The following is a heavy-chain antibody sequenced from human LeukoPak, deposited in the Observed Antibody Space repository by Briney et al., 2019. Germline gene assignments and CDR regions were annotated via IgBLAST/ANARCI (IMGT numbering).Heavy chain of an antibody. CDR3: AREVIDYGYYFDY. J-gene: IGHJ4*02. CDR2: IYSGGST. V-gene: IGHV3-66*01. Sequence: PGGSLRLSCAASGFTVSSNYMSWVRQAPGKGLEWVSVIYSGGSTYYADSVKGRFTISRDNSKNTLYLQMNSLRAEDTAVYYCAREVIDYGYYFDYWGQGTLVTVSS. D-gene: IGHD4-17*01. CDR1: GFTVSSNY.